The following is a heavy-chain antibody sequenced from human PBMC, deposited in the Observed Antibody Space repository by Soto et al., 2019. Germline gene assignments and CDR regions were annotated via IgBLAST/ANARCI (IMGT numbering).Heavy chain of an antibody. CDR3: AKGSASTRPYFFDY. CDR2: ITSSGGDT. CDR1: GFTFSTYV. J-gene: IGHJ4*02. V-gene: IGHV3-23*01. D-gene: IGHD2-8*01. Sequence: GGSLRLSCAASGFTFSTYVMSWVRQAPGKGLEWVSAITSSGGDTYYADSVMGRFAASRDNSKNTLYLQMSSLRAEDTAFYYCAKGSASTRPYFFDYWGQGTLVTVSS.